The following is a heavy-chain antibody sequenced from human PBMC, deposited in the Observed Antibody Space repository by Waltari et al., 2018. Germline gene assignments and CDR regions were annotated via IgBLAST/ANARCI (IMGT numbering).Heavy chain of an antibody. D-gene: IGHD6-19*01. CDR1: GFTVINNY. CDR2: ISVSGNRE. J-gene: IGHJ4*02. Sequence: EVQLVESGGGLIQPGGSLRLSCAASGFTVINNYMTWVRQAPGKGREWIAYISVSGNREYYADSVKGRFTISRDNARDLVFLQMYNLRAEDTALYYCARMMPKYTSGWALDYWGQGTLVTVAS. V-gene: IGHV3-48*03. CDR3: ARMMPKYTSGWALDY.